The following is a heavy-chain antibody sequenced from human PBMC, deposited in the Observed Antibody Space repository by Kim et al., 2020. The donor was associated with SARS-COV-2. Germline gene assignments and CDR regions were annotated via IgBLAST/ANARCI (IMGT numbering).Heavy chain of an antibody. Sequence: ASVKVSCKASGYTFTSYYMHWVRQAPGQGLEWMGIINPSGGSTSYAQKFQGRVTMTRDTSTSTVYMELSSLRSEDTAVYYCAREQRGDILTGYSLGMDVWGQGTTVTVSS. J-gene: IGHJ6*02. CDR1: GYTFTSYY. CDR3: AREQRGDILTGYSLGMDV. V-gene: IGHV1-46*01. CDR2: INPSGGST. D-gene: IGHD3-9*01.